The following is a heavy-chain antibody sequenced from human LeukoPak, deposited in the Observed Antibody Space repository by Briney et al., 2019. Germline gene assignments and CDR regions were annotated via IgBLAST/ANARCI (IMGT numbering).Heavy chain of an antibody. CDR2: INPSGGST. CDR3: ARQSRDGSKTRGYYFDY. V-gene: IGHV1-46*01. J-gene: IGHJ4*02. D-gene: IGHD3-10*01. CDR1: GYTFTTYY. Sequence: GASVKVSCKASGYTFTTYYMHWVRQAPGQGLEWMAMINPSGGSTNYAQKFQGRVTMTRDTSTSTAYMELSSLRSGDTAMYYCARQSRDGSKTRGYYFDYWGQGTLVTVSS.